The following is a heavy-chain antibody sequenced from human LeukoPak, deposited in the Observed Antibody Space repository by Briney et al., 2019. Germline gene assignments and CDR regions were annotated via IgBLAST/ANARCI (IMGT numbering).Heavy chain of an antibody. V-gene: IGHV4-39*07. CDR3: ARGRGGYYMDV. Sequence: PSETLSLTCTVSGGSISSSSYYWGWIRQPPGKGLEWIGSIYYSGSTYYNPSLKSRVTISVDTSKNQFSLKLSSVTAADTAVYYCARGRGGYYMDVWGKGTTVTVSS. D-gene: IGHD3-10*01. CDR2: IYYSGST. J-gene: IGHJ6*03. CDR1: GGSISSSSYY.